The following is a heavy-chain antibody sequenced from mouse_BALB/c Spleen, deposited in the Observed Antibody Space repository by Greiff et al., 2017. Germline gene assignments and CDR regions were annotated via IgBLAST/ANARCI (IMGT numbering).Heavy chain of an antibody. CDR2: ILAGGST. Sequence: QVQLKESGPGLVAPSQSLSITCTVSGFSLTSYGVHWVRQPPGKGLEWLGVILAGGSTNYNSALMSRLSISKDNSKSQVFLKMNSLQTDDTAMYYCARDDYGNFAYWGQGTLVTVSA. CDR3: ARDDYGNFAY. CDR1: GFSLTSYG. D-gene: IGHD2-1*01. V-gene: IGHV2-9*02. J-gene: IGHJ3*01.